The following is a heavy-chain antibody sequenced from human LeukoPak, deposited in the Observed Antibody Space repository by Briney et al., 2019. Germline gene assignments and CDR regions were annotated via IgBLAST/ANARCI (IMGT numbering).Heavy chain of an antibody. Sequence: GGSLRLSCLAFGFTVSSTYMSWVRQAPGKGLEWVSVTYSGGSTYYADSVKGRCTISRDNSKNTLYLQMNSLRGEDTAVYYCASGIRAFDNWGQGTLVTVSA. CDR3: ASGIRAFDN. CDR1: GFTVSSTY. D-gene: IGHD1-26*01. J-gene: IGHJ4*02. V-gene: IGHV3-66*01. CDR2: TYSGGST.